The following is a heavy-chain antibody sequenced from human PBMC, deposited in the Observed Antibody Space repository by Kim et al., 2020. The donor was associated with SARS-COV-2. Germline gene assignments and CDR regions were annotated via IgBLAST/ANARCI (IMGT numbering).Heavy chain of an antibody. Sequence: GGSLRLSCAASGYTFGSHGMHWVRQAPGKGLEWVALIWFDGVKKYYADFVKGRFTISRDNFGNTLYLQMDSLRAEDTAVYYCVRHYGGPADGTGWRFDL. CDR3: VRHYGGPADGTGWRFDL. CDR1: GYTFGSHG. J-gene: IGHJ2*01. V-gene: IGHV3-33*01. CDR2: IWFDGVKK. D-gene: IGHD2-21*01.